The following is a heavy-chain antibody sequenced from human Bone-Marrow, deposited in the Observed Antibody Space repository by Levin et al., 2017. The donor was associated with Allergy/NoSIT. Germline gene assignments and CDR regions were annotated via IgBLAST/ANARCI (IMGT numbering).Heavy chain of an antibody. D-gene: IGHD1/OR15-1a*01. Sequence: GESLKISCAASGFTFSSYGMHWVRQAPGKGLEWVAVISDDGSYKYYADSVKGRFIISRDNSKNTLYLQMNSLRAEDTAVYYCAKWRGTTSYYGMDVWGQGTTVTVSS. J-gene: IGHJ6*02. V-gene: IGHV3-30*18. CDR2: ISDDGSYK. CDR1: GFTFSSYG. CDR3: AKWRGTTSYYGMDV.